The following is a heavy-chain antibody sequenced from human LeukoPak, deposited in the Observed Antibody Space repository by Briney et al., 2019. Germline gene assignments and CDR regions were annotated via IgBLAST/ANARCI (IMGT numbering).Heavy chain of an antibody. J-gene: IGHJ1*01. Sequence: SETLSLSCAVYGGSFSGYYWSWIRQPPGKGLEWIGEINHSGSTNYNPFLKSRVTISVDTSKNQFSLKLSSVTAADTAVYYCARRPRGIAAGKTYFRHWGQGTLVTVSS. CDR3: ARRPRGIAAGKTYFRH. V-gene: IGHV4-34*01. D-gene: IGHD6-13*01. CDR1: GGSFSGYY. CDR2: INHSGST.